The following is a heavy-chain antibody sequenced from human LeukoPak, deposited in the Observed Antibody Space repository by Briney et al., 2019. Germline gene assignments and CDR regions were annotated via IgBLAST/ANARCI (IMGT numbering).Heavy chain of an antibody. CDR2: IRYDGSNK. J-gene: IGHJ4*02. V-gene: IGHV3-30*02. D-gene: IGHD5-18*01. CDR3: AKDHFLYSYGSAYYFDY. Sequence: GGSLRLSCAASGFTFSSYGMHWVRWAPGKGLEWVAFIRYDGSNKYYADSVKGRFTISRDNSKNTLYLQMNSLRAEDTAVYYCAKDHFLYSYGSAYYFDYWGQGTLVTVSS. CDR1: GFTFSSYG.